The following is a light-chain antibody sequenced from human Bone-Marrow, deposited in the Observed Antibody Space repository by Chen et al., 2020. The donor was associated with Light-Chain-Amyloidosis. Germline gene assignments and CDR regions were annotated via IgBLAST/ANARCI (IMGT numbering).Light chain of an antibody. Sequence: QSALTQPASVPGSPGQSIPLSCTGTSSDVGGDNHVSWYQQHPDKAPKLMTYEVTNRPSWVPDRFSGSKSDNTASLTISGLQTEDEADYFCSSYTITNTLVFGSGTRVTVL. J-gene: IGLJ1*01. CDR1: SSDVGGDNH. CDR3: SSYTITNTLV. CDR2: EVT. V-gene: IGLV2-14*01.